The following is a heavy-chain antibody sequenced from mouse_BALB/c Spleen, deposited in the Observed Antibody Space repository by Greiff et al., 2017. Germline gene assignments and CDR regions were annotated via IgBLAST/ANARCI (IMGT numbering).Heavy chain of an antibody. D-gene: IGHD4-1*01. CDR3: ARVELYYFDY. J-gene: IGHJ2*01. Sequence: QVQLQQSGAELVKPGASVKLSCKASGYTFTSYWMHWVKQRPGQGLEWIGEINPSNGRTNYNEKFKSKATLTVDKSSSTAYMQLSSLTSEDSAVYYCARVELYYFDYWGQGTTLTVSS. CDR1: GYTFTSYW. V-gene: IGHV1S81*02. CDR2: INPSNGRT.